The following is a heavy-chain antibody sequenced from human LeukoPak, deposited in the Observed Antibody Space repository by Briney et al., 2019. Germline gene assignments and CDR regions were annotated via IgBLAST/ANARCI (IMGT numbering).Heavy chain of an antibody. V-gene: IGHV3-48*01. CDR2: ISSSSSTI. D-gene: IGHD4-17*01. Sequence: GRSLRLAYAAAAFGFSSDKMNWVCQAPGKGLEWISYISSSSSTIYYADSVKGRFTISRDNAKNSLYLQMNSLRAEDTAVYYCARAPPTLEGPNWFDPWGQGTLVIVSS. J-gene: IGHJ5*02. CDR1: AFGFSSDK. CDR3: ARAPPTLEGPNWFDP.